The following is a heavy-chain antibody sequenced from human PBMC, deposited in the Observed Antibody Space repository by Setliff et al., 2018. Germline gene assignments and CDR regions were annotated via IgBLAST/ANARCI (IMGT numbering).Heavy chain of an antibody. CDR2: TNSDGSTT. CDR3: TNWNPPGF. D-gene: IGHD1-20*01. J-gene: IGHJ4*02. CDR1: GFTFSSYW. Sequence: GGSLRLSCAASGFTFSSYWMHWVRQAPGKGLVWVSRTNSDGSTTNYADSVKGRFTISRDNAKNTLYLQMNSLRGEDTAVYYCTNWNPPGFWGQGTLVTVSS. V-gene: IGHV3-74*01.